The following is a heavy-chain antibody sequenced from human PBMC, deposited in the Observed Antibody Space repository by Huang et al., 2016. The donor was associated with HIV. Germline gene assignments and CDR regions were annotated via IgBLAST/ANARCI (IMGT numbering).Heavy chain of an antibody. CDR2: INPKRGGT. Sequence: QVQLVQSGAEVKNPGASVRVSCKAFGYTFTDSNIHWVRQAPGQGLEWMGWINPKRGGTIYAQRLQGRITMTRNTTISTVHMDLRRIQSDDTAVYFCARDWSFGSSTSPADWGQGTLVTVSS. CDR1: GYTFTDSN. V-gene: IGHV1-2*02. CDR3: ARDWSFGSSTSPAD. J-gene: IGHJ4*02. D-gene: IGHD6-6*01.